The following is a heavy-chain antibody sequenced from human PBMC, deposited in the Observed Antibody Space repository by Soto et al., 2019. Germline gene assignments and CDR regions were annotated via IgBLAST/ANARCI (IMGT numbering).Heavy chain of an antibody. V-gene: IGHV4-4*07. CDR1: GGSMSSYY. J-gene: IGHJ5*02. Sequence: PSETLSLTCTVSGGSMSSYYWTWIRQPAGKGLEWIGRVYSSGGTHYNPSLKSRVTISLDTSKNQFSLRLLSVTDADTAVYYCARVQRFSDWFDPWGQGTLVTVSS. D-gene: IGHD3-3*01. CDR2: VYSSGGT. CDR3: ARVQRFSDWFDP.